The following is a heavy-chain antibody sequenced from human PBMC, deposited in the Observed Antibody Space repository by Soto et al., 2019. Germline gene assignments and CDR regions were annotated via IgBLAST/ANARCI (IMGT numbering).Heavy chain of an antibody. CDR3: AKDSASSWSEYFRY. Sequence: GGSLRLSCAASGFIFENHAMHWVRQVPGKGLEWAAGIGWNSAKIGYADSVKGRFSISRDNAKSSLYLEMNGLRTEDTALYFCAKDSASSWSEYFRYWGRGTLVTVSS. CDR1: GFIFENHA. D-gene: IGHD6-13*01. V-gene: IGHV3-9*01. J-gene: IGHJ1*01. CDR2: IGWNSAKI.